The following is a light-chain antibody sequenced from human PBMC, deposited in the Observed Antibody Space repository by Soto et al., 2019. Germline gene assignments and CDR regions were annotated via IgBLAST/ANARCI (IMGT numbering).Light chain of an antibody. Sequence: QSVLTQPPSASGTTGQRVTISCSGSRSNIGSNTVNWYQQLPGTAPNLLIYSNNQRPSGVPDRFSGSKSGTSASLAISGLQSEDESDYYCAAWDDSLNALVFGGGTKLTVL. CDR2: SNN. CDR1: RSNIGSNT. CDR3: AAWDDSLNALV. V-gene: IGLV1-44*01. J-gene: IGLJ2*01.